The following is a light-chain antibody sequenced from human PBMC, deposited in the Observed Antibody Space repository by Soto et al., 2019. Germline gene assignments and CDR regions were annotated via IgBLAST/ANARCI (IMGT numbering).Light chain of an antibody. CDR2: AAS. CDR1: QGIGTY. CDR3: HQYYTYPRT. J-gene: IGKJ1*01. Sequence: AIRMTQSPSSLSASIGDRVTITCRASQGIGTYLAWYQQKPGKAPNLLIYAASILESGVLSRFSGSGSGSDFTLTISNLQSEDFATYYCHQYYTYPRTFGQGTKVEIK. V-gene: IGKV1-8*01.